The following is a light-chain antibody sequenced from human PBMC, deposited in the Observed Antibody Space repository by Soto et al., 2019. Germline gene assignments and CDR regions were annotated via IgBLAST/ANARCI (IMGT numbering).Light chain of an antibody. V-gene: IGKV3-11*01. J-gene: IGKJ4*01. CDR1: ESLGKT. CDR3: QQRNTWPLT. Sequence: EIVLTQSPATLSLSPGDRATLSCRASESLGKTLAWYQQKPGQAPRLLIYDVFKRVTGIPARFSGSGSGTDFTLTIISLEPEDFAVYYCQQRNTWPLTFGGGTKVEI. CDR2: DVF.